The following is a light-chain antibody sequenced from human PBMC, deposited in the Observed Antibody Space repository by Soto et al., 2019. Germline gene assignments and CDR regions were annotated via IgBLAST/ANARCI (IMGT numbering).Light chain of an antibody. CDR2: DVN. J-gene: IGLJ2*01. Sequence: ALTQPASVSGSPGQSITISCTGTSSDNSTYNFVSWYQQHPGKAPKLMLYDVNIRPSGVFNRFSGSKSGNTASLTISGLQAEDEADYYCTSWTTSTTMIFGGGTKVTVL. CDR3: TSWTTSTTMI. V-gene: IGLV2-14*03. CDR1: SSDNSTYNF.